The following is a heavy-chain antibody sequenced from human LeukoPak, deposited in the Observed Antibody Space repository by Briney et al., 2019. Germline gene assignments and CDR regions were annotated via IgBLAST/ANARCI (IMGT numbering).Heavy chain of an antibody. CDR1: GGSISSYY. V-gene: IGHV4-59*01. J-gene: IGHJ5*02. D-gene: IGHD3-10*01. CDR3: AREAGGGEGLDP. CDR2: IYYSGST. Sequence: SETLSLTCTVSGGSISSYYWSWIRQPPGKGLEWIGYIYYSGSTNYNPSLKSRVTISVDTSKNQFSLKLSSVTAADTAGYYWAREAGGGEGLDPWGQGTLVTVSS.